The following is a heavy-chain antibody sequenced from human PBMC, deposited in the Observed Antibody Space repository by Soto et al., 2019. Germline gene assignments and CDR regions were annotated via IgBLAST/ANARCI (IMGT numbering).Heavy chain of an antibody. CDR2: IYYTGST. CDR1: GASISSGDDY. V-gene: IGHV4-30-4*01. J-gene: IGHJ1*01. D-gene: IGHD3-16*01. Sequence: HVQLQESGPGLVKPSQTLSLTCTVSGASISSGDDYWSWIRQPPGKGLEWLGFIYYTGSTYYNPSLKSRLTISVDTYNNQFSLILRSVFAADEAGYYCASVRARCFGNWGQGTMVTVSS. CDR3: ASVRARCFGN.